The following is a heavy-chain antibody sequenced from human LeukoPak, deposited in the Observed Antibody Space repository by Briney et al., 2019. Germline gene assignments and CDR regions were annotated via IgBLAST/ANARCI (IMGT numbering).Heavy chain of an antibody. V-gene: IGHV1-18*04. D-gene: IGHD6-19*01. CDR1: GYTFTSYG. CDR2: ISAYNGNT. CDR3: AREGRVGSGWTYYYYYGMDV. J-gene: IGHJ6*04. Sequence: ASVKVSFKASGYTFTSYGISWVRQAPGQGIEWMGWISAYNGNTNYAQKLQGRVTMTTDTSTSTAYMELRSLRSDDTAVYYCAREGRVGSGWTYYYYYGMDVWGKGTTVTVSS.